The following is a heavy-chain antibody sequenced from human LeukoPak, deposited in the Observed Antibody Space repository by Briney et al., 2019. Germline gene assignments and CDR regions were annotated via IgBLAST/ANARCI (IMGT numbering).Heavy chain of an antibody. D-gene: IGHD4-17*01. CDR2: IKQDGSEK. CDR3: ARGDYGEPYNWFDP. CDR1: GFTFSSYW. Sequence: GGSLRLSCAASGFTFSSYWMNWVRQAPGKGLEWVANIKQDGSEKYYVDSVKGRFTISRDNVKKSLYLHMNRLRAEDTAVYYCARGDYGEPYNWFDPWGQGILVTVSS. V-gene: IGHV3-7*01. J-gene: IGHJ5*02.